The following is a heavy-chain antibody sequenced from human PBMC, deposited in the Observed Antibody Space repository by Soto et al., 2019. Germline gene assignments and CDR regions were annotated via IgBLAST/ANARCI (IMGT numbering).Heavy chain of an antibody. CDR3: VRDSGANYGTFWYFDL. Sequence: QVHLVESGGGVVQPGRSLRLSCAATGFSFNFYAMYWVRQAPGKGLEWVAMISNDGSSENYADSVRGRFIISRDNSKKTLFLQMNSLRPEDTATYYCVRDSGANYGTFWYFDLWGRGTLVTVSS. D-gene: IGHD5-18*01. V-gene: IGHV3-30-3*01. CDR1: GFSFNFYA. J-gene: IGHJ2*01. CDR2: ISNDGSSE.